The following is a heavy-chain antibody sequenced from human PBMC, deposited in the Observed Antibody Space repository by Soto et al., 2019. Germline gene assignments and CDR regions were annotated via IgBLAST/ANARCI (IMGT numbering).Heavy chain of an antibody. D-gene: IGHD5-18*01. Sequence: SETLSLTCAVYGGSFSGYYWSWIRQPPGKGLEWIGEINHSGSTNYNPSLKSRVTISVDTSKNQFSLKLSSVTAADTAVYYCARDIAGYSYGPGFDYWGQGTLVTVSS. CDR2: INHSGST. CDR1: GGSFSGYY. V-gene: IGHV4-34*01. CDR3: ARDIAGYSYGPGFDY. J-gene: IGHJ4*02.